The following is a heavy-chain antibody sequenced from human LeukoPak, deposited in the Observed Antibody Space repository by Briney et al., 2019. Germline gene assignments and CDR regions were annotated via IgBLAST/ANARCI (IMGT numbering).Heavy chain of an antibody. J-gene: IGHJ5*02. CDR2: IYYSGST. D-gene: IGHD6-19*01. Sequence: PSETLPLTCTVSGGSIRSYYWNWIRQPPGKGLEWIGYIYYSGSTNYNPSLKSRVTISVDTSKNQFPLKLSSVTAADTAVYFCASSKVAVAERKPALWFDPWGQGTLVTVSS. CDR3: ASSKVAVAERKPALWFDP. CDR1: GGSIRSYY. V-gene: IGHV4-59*01.